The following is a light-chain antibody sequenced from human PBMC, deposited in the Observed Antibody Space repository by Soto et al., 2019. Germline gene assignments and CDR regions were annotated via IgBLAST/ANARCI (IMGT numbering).Light chain of an antibody. J-gene: IGKJ3*01. V-gene: IGKV3-11*01. CDR3: QHRSSWPGA. Sequence: EIVLTQSPGTLSLSPGERATLSCRASQSVSNSYLAWYQQKPGQAPRLLIYDASNRATGIPARFSGSGSGTDFTLTISSLEPEDFAVYYCQHRSSWPGAFGPGTKVDIK. CDR2: DAS. CDR1: QSVSNSY.